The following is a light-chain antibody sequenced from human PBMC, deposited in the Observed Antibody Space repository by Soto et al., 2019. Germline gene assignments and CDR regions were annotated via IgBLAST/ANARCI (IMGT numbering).Light chain of an antibody. J-gene: IGKJ1*01. CDR1: QSVSSSY. Sequence: EILLTQSPGTLSLSPGERATLSCRASQSVSSSYLAWYQHKPGQAPRLLIYAASSRATGIPDRFSGSGSGTDFTLTISRLEPEDLAVYYCQQYGSSPRTFGQGAKVDIK. V-gene: IGKV3-20*01. CDR2: AAS. CDR3: QQYGSSPRT.